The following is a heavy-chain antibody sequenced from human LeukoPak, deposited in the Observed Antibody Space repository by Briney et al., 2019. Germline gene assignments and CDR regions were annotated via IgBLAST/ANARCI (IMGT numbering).Heavy chain of an antibody. CDR2: INPNSGGT. CDR1: GYTFTGYY. Sequence: ASVKVSCKASGYTFTGYYMHWVRQAPGQGLEWMGWINPNSGGTNYAQKFQGRVTMTRDTSISTAYMELSRLRSDDTAVYYCARESGYCSSTSCYTLWGYYYYYMDVWGKGTTVTVSS. J-gene: IGHJ6*03. CDR3: ARESGYCSSTSCYTLWGYYYYYMDV. D-gene: IGHD2-2*02. V-gene: IGHV1-2*02.